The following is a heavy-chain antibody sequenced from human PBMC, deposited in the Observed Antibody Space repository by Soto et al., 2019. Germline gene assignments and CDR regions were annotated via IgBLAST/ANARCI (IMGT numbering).Heavy chain of an antibody. CDR2: IIPIFGTA. D-gene: IGHD3-22*01. J-gene: IGHJ6*02. CDR3: ARGGDSSGYYYSNYYYYGMDV. V-gene: IGHV1-69*01. Sequence: QVQLVQSGAEVKKPGSSVKVSCKASGGTFSSYAISWVRQAPGQGLEWMGGIIPIFGTANYAQKFQGRVTITADESTSTAYMGLSSLGSEDTAVYYCARGGDSSGYYYSNYYYYGMDVWGQGTTVTVSS. CDR1: GGTFSSYA.